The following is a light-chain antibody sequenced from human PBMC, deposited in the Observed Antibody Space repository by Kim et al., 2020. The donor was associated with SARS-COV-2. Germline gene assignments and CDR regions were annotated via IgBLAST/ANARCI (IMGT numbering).Light chain of an antibody. V-gene: IGKV1-33*01. CDR2: DAT. J-gene: IGKJ5*01. CDR1: QDIRNR. Sequence: ASVGDRDTITCQASQDIRNRLNWCQQKPGKATKVLIYDATNLETGVPSRFSGSGSGTVFTFTITSLQPDDIATYYCQQYDNLPITFGQGTRLEIK. CDR3: QQYDNLPIT.